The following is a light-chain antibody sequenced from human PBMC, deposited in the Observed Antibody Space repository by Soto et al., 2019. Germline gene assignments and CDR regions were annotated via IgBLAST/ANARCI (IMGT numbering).Light chain of an antibody. V-gene: IGLV2-14*01. Sequence: ALTQPASVSGSPGQSITISCTGTSSDVGGYNYVSWYQQHPGKAPKLMIYDVSNRPSGVSNRFSGSKSGNTASLTISGLQAEDEADYYCSSYTSSTPDVVFGGGTKLTVL. CDR3: SSYTSSTPDVV. CDR2: DVS. J-gene: IGLJ2*01. CDR1: SSDVGGYNY.